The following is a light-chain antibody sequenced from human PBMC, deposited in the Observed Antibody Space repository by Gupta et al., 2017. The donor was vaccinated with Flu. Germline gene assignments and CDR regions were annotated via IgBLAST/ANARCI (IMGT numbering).Light chain of an antibody. CDR1: QDISNY. V-gene: IGKV1-9*01. J-gene: IGKJ4*01. CDR2: NAS. CDR3: QQGDRFPIT. Sequence: PAFLSSSVGERVTITCRASQDISNYLTWYQKQPGKAPHFLIYNASTVESGVPSRFSGSGSGTEFILTISSLQPEDSATYYWQQGDRFPITFGGGTKVDI.